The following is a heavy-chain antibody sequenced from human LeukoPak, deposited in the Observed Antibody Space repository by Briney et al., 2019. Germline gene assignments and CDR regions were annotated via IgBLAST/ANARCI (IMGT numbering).Heavy chain of an antibody. CDR3: ARDGYTASYYSLAY. D-gene: IGHD1-26*01. Sequence: SETLSLTCTVSGGSLSSYYWSWIRQPAGKGLESIGRIYSSGTTNYNPSLKSRVTMSLDMSTNQFSLRLSSVTAADTAIYYCARDGYTASYYSLAYWGQGILVTVSS. CDR2: IYSSGTT. V-gene: IGHV4-4*07. CDR1: GGSLSSYY. J-gene: IGHJ4*02.